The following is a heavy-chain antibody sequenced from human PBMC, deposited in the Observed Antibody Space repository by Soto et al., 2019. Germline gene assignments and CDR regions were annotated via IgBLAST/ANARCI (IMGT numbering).Heavy chain of an antibody. V-gene: IGHV3-74*01. D-gene: IGHD3-22*01. CDR2: INSDGSST. Sequence: GGSLRLSCAASGFTFSSYWMHWVRQAPGKGLVWVSHINSDGSSTYYADSVKGRFTISRDNSKNTLYLQMNSLRAEDTAVYYCTTDRHDSSGPTGFDPWGQGTLVTVSS. CDR3: TTDRHDSSGPTGFDP. J-gene: IGHJ5*02. CDR1: GFTFSSYW.